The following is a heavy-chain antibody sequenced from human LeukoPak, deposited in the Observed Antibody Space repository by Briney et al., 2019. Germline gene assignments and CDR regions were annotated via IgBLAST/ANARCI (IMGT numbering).Heavy chain of an antibody. V-gene: IGHV3-30-3*01. CDR1: GFTFSSYA. J-gene: IGHJ4*02. CDR2: ISYDGSNK. D-gene: IGHD6-13*01. CDR3: AKVASSSWLYYFDY. Sequence: GGSLRLSCAASGFTFSSYAMHWVRQAPGKGLEWVAVISYDGSNKYYADSVKGRFTISRDNSKNTLYLQMNSLRAEDTAVYYCAKVASSSWLYYFDYWGQGTLVTVSS.